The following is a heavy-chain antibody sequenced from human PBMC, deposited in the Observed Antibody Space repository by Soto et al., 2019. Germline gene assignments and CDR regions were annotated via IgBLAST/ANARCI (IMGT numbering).Heavy chain of an antibody. D-gene: IGHD3-3*01. Sequence: QVQLQESGPGLVKPSATLSLTCTVSGGSFKSGSYSWSWIRQPPGQGLEWIGYVYHTGRTSYNPSLKSRVSISMATSKNQFSLNLDSVIAADTAVYFCARDFAYFDSWGQGTLVTVSS. CDR2: VYHTGRT. CDR3: ARDFAYFDS. J-gene: IGHJ4*02. CDR1: GGSFKSGSYS. V-gene: IGHV4-61*01.